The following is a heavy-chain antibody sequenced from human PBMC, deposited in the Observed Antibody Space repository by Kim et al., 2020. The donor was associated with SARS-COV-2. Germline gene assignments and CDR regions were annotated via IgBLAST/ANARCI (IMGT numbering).Heavy chain of an antibody. V-gene: IGHV4-39*07. J-gene: IGHJ4*02. CDR1: GGSISSSSYY. CDR3: ARVNCSGGSCGIGFDY. D-gene: IGHD2-15*01. CDR2: IYYSGST. Sequence: SETLSLTCTVSGGSISSSSYYWGWIRQPPGKGLEWIGSIYYSGSTYYNPSLKSRVTISVDTSKNQFSLKLSSVTAADTAVYYCARVNCSGGSCGIGFDYWGQGTLVTVSS.